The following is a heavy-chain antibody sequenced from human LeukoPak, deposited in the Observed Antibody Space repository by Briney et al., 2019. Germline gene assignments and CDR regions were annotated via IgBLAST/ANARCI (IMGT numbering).Heavy chain of an antibody. CDR3: AKAASGNWNDVSDY. V-gene: IGHV3-23*01. CDR1: GFAVSTHF. CDR2: ISGRGVST. J-gene: IGHJ4*02. D-gene: IGHD1-20*01. Sequence: GGSLRLPCAASGFAVSTHFMSWVRQAPGKRLEWVSAISGRGVSTSYADSVRGRFTISRDNSKNTLYLQMNSLRAEDTAVYYCAKAASGNWNDVSDYWGQGTLVTVSS.